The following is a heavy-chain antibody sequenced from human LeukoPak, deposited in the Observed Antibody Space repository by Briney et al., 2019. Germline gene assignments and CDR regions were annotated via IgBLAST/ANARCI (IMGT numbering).Heavy chain of an antibody. CDR3: ARHVPYSSSCDI. CDR1: GGSLSSYY. Sequence: SETLSLTCTVSGGSLSSYYWSWIRQPPGKGLEWIGYIYYSGSTNYNPSLKSRVTISVDTSKNQFSLKLSSVTAADTAVYYCARHVPYSSSCDIWGQGTMVTVSS. V-gene: IGHV4-59*08. CDR2: IYYSGST. D-gene: IGHD6-13*01. J-gene: IGHJ3*02.